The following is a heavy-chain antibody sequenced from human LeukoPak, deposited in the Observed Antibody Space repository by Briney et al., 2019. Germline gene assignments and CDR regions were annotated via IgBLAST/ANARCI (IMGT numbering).Heavy chain of an antibody. CDR1: GYTFTGYY. CDR3: ASLYYGSGSYGRYNPPFDY. Sequence: ASVKVSCKASGYTFTGYYMHWVRQAPGQGLEWMGRINPNSGGTNYAQKFQGRVTMTRDTSFSTAYMELSRLRSDDTAVYYCASLYYGSGSYGRYNPPFDYWGQGTLVTVSS. D-gene: IGHD3-10*01. CDR2: INPNSGGT. V-gene: IGHV1-2*06. J-gene: IGHJ4*02.